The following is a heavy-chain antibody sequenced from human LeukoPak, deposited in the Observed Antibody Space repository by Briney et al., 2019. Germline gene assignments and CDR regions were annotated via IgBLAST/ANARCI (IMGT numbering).Heavy chain of an antibody. CDR3: AAQGGSGDLRY. CDR1: GFTFSSYA. V-gene: IGHV3-15*01. Sequence: GGSLRLSCAASGFTFSSYAMNWVRQAPGKGLEWVGRIKRIIDGGTTDYAAPVKGRFTVSRDDSINTLYLQMSSLKTEDTAVYYCAAQGGSGDLRYWGQGTLVTVSS. D-gene: IGHD4-17*01. CDR2: IKRIIDGGTT. J-gene: IGHJ4*02.